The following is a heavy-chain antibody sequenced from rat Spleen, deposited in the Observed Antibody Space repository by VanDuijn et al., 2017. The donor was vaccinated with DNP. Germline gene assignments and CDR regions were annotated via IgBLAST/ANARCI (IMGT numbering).Heavy chain of an antibody. CDR3: ARPDS. Sequence: EVQLVESGGGLVQPGRSLKLSCAASGFTFSAYYMAWVRQAPAKGLEWVATISNDGSRTYHRDSVKGRFTISRDNAKSTLYLQMDSLRSEDTATYYCARPDSWGQGVMVTVSS. CDR2: ISNDGSRT. J-gene: IGHJ2*01. V-gene: IGHV5-7*01. CDR1: GFTFSAYY.